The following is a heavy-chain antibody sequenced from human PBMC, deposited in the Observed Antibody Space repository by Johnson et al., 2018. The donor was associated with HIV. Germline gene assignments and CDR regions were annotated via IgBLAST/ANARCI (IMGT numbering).Heavy chain of an antibody. CDR1: GFTFDDYA. J-gene: IGHJ3*02. CDR2: ISWAGSST. D-gene: IGHD6-19*01. CDR3: ARLSVAGDAFDT. V-gene: IGHV3-43D*03. Sequence: VQLVESGGVVVQPGGSLRLSCAASGFTFDDYAMHWVRQAPGKGLEWVSLISWAGSSTYYADSVKGRFPISRDNSKNSLYLQMNSLRAEDTALYYCARLSVAGDAFDTWGQGTMVTVSS.